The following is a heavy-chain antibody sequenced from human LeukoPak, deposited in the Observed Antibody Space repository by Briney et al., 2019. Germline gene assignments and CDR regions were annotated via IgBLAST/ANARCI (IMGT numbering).Heavy chain of an antibody. CDR1: GYTFTSYG. CDR3: ARDSLGSYSSPDN. V-gene: IGHV1-18*01. D-gene: IGHD1-26*01. J-gene: IGHJ4*02. Sequence: ASAKVSCKTSGYTFTSYGISWVRQAPRQPLEWMGWISASTGNTNYAQKVQGRVTMTTDTSTSTAYMEVRSLRSDDAAVYYCARDSLGSYSSPDNWGQGTLVTVSS. CDR2: ISASTGNT.